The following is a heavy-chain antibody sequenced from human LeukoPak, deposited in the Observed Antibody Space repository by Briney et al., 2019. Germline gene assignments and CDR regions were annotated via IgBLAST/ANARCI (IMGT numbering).Heavy chain of an antibody. D-gene: IGHD1-26*01. CDR1: GFTFSRFS. V-gene: IGHV3-48*01. CDR3: ARDLGSYSSGPPFDY. J-gene: IGHJ4*02. Sequence: PGGSLRLSCVASGFTFSRFSMNWVRQAPGKGLEWISCVSSGSTTTYYADSVKGRFTISRDNAKNSLYLQMNSLRAEDTAVYYCARDLGSYSSGPPFDYWGQGSLVTVSS. CDR2: VSSGSTTT.